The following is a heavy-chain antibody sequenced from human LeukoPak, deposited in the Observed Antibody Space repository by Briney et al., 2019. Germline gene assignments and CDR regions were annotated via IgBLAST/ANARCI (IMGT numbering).Heavy chain of an antibody. CDR2: ISSDVNNK. J-gene: IGHJ4*02. Sequence: GGSLRLSCAASGFTFSGYWMSWVRQAPGKGLEWVAFISSDVNNKYYADSVKGRFTISRDNSKNTLYLQMNNLRDDDTAVYYCDPHDSSSHFWGQGTLVTVSS. D-gene: IGHD6-6*01. V-gene: IGHV3-30-3*01. CDR1: GFTFSGYW. CDR3: DPHDSSSHF.